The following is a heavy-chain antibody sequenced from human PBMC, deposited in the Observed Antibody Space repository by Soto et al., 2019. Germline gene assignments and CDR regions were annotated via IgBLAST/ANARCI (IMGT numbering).Heavy chain of an antibody. V-gene: IGHV3-23*01. CDR1: GFTFSNYA. CDR3: AKDGVGAVYYYYYGMDV. D-gene: IGHD1-26*01. J-gene: IGHJ6*02. CDR2: ISGRGGST. Sequence: EVQLLESGGGLVQPGGSLRVSCAASGFTFSNYAMSWVRQAPGKGLEWVSAISGRGGSTYYADSVKGRFTISRDNSKNTLYLQMNSLRAEDTAVYYCAKDGVGAVYYYYYGMDVWGQGTTVTVSS.